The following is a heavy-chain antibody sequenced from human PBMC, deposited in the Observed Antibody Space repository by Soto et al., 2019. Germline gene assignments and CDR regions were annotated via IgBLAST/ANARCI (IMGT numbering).Heavy chain of an antibody. CDR1: GYAFSNND. J-gene: IGHJ5*02. V-gene: IGHV1-8*01. Sequence: ASVKVSCKASGYAFSNNDISWVRHVTGQGLEWMGWMNPNSGNGGYAQKFQGRATMTRDTSTSTAYLELSSLASDDTAIYYCARMATSGTLNWFDPWGQGTLVTVSS. CDR2: MNPNSGNG. CDR3: ARMATSGTLNWFDP.